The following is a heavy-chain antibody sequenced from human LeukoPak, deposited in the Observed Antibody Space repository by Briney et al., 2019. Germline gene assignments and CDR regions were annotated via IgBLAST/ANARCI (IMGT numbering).Heavy chain of an antibody. CDR2: IYYTGST. CDR1: GGSISSYY. J-gene: IGHJ2*01. V-gene: IGHV4-59*01. Sequence: SETLSLTCTVSGGSISSYYWSWIRQPPGKGLEWIGYIYYTGSTNYNPSLKSRVTISVDTSKNQFSLKLSSVTAADTAVYYCARARGYFDLWGRGTLVTVSS. CDR3: ARARGYFDL.